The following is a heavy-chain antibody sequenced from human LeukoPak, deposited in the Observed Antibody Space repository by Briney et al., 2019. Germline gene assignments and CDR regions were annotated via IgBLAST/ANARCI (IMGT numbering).Heavy chain of an antibody. V-gene: IGHV4-38-2*01. CDR2: IYYSGST. CDR1: GYSISSGYY. Sequence: SETLSLTCAVSGYSISSGYYWGWIRQPPGKGLEWIGYIYYSGSTNYNPSLKSRVTISVDTSKNQFSLKLSSVTAADTAVYYCARAPPYCSSTSCRFDPWGQGTLVTVSS. J-gene: IGHJ5*02. CDR3: ARAPPYCSSTSCRFDP. D-gene: IGHD2-2*01.